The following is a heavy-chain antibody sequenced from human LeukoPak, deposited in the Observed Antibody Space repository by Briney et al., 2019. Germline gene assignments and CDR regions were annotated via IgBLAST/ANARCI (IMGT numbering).Heavy chain of an antibody. Sequence: GESLKISCKGSGYSFTNYWFGWVRQMPGKGLEWMGIINPRDSDTRYSPSFQGQATISADKSISTAYLQWSSLKASDTAMYYCARWGGYCSGGNCYPLYYFDYWGQGTLVTVSS. CDR2: INPRDSDT. V-gene: IGHV5-51*01. D-gene: IGHD2-15*01. J-gene: IGHJ4*02. CDR1: GYSFTNYW. CDR3: ARWGGYCSGGNCYPLYYFDY.